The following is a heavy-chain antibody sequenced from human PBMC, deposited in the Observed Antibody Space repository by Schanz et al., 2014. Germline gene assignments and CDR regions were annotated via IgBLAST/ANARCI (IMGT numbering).Heavy chain of an antibody. CDR3: ASVAEPRSFDT. CDR2: IYYRGNT. V-gene: IGHV4-31*03. J-gene: IGHJ5*02. Sequence: QVQLQESGPGLVEPSQTLSLTCTVSGDSISSAYWSWIRQHPGKGLEWIGFIYYRGNTYYNPSLMSRATVSLNPSLTQFFLSLSAQTTAVSACYYSASVAEPRSFDTWGQGTLVTVSS. CDR1: GDSISSAY.